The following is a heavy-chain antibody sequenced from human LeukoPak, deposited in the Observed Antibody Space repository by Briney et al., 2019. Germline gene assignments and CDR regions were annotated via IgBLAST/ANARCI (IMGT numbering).Heavy chain of an antibody. CDR3: AKSAVGTTRGNWFDP. CDR2: IQPDGSEQ. Sequence: GGSLRLSCVASGFAFSRSWMSWVRQAPGKGLEWVGNIQPDGSEQYPVDSVKGRFTISRDNSRNSLFLQMNSLRVEDTAVYFCAKSAVGTTRGNWFDPWGQGTLVTVSS. V-gene: IGHV3-7*03. CDR1: GFAFSRSW. D-gene: IGHD5-12*01. J-gene: IGHJ5*02.